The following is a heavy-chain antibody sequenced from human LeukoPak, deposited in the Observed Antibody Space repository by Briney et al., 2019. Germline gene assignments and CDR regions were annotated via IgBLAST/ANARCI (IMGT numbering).Heavy chain of an antibody. CDR1: GFTFSMYW. V-gene: IGHV3-74*03. D-gene: IGHD3-3*01. CDR2: IHPDGTVT. J-gene: IGHJ5*02. Sequence: GGSLRLSCAASGFTFSMYWMHWVRQVPGKGLIWVSRIHPDGTVTTYADSVKGRFTISRDNAKNSLYLQMNSLRAEDTAVYYCARGIGRGFPDWLFDWFDPWGQGTLVTVSS. CDR3: ARGIGRGFPDWLFDWFDP.